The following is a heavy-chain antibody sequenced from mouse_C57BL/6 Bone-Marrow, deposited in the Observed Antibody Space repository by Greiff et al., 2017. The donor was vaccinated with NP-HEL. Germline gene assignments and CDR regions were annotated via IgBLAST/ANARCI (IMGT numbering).Heavy chain of an antibody. V-gene: IGHV5-12*01. CDR3: ARPYYDYDRTPFAY. CDR2: ISNGGGST. J-gene: IGHJ3*01. CDR1: GFTFSDYY. Sequence: EVHLVESGGGLVQPGGSLKLSCAASGFTFSDYYMYWVRQTPEKRLEWVAYISNGGGSTYYPDTVKGRFTISRDNAKNTLYLQMSRLKSEDTAMYYCARPYYDYDRTPFAYWGQGTLVTVSA. D-gene: IGHD2-4*01.